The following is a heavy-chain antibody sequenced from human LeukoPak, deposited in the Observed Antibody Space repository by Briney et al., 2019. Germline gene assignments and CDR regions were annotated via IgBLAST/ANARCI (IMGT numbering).Heavy chain of an antibody. CDR3: AKETGYSFFSYFDF. J-gene: IGHJ4*02. CDR1: GFTFSSYA. V-gene: IGHV3-23*01. D-gene: IGHD5-18*01. CDR2: INDNGAGT. Sequence: GGSLRLSCAASGFTFSSYAMSWVRQAPGKGLKWVSTINDNGAGTYYADSVKGRFTNSRDSSKNTLYLQMNSLSAEDTAVYYCAKETGYSFFSYFDFWGQGTLVTVSS.